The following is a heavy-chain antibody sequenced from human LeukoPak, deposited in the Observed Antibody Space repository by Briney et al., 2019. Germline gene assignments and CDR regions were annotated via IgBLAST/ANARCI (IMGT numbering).Heavy chain of an antibody. CDR2: ISSSSSYI. J-gene: IGHJ3*02. V-gene: IGHV3-21*01. CDR3: ARDGILTGYYMDAFDI. Sequence: GGFLRLSCAASGFTFSSYAMNWVRQAPGKGLEWVSSISSSSSYIYYADSVKGRFTISRDNAKNSLYLQMNSLRAEDTAVYYCARDGILTGYYMDAFDIWGQGTMVTVSS. D-gene: IGHD3-9*01. CDR1: GFTFSSYA.